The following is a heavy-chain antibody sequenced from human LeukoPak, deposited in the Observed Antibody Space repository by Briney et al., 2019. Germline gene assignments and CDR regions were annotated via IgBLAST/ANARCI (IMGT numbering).Heavy chain of an antibody. D-gene: IGHD6-13*01. J-gene: IGHJ5*02. Sequence: RAGGSRRLSCAGSGFIFKNYVMTWVRQAPGKGLDWVSILSATGDITYYADSVKGRFTVSRDNSNGTVFLQMNSLRAEDTAVYYCAKDSHPLSSSSWFFEPWGQGTLVTVSS. CDR3: AKDSHPLSSSSWFFEP. V-gene: IGHV3-23*01. CDR2: LSATGDIT. CDR1: GFIFKNYV.